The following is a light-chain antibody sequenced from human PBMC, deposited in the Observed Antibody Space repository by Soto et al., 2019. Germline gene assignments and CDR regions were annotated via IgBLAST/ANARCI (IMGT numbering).Light chain of an antibody. CDR3: SSYTSSSTLV. J-gene: IGLJ1*01. V-gene: IGLV2-14*01. CDR2: EVR. CDR1: SSDVGGHDY. Sequence: QSVLTQPASVSGSPGQSITISCTGTSSDVGGHDYVSWYQHHPGKAPKLTIYEVRNRPSGVSDRFSGSKSGNTASLTISGLHAEDEADYYCSSYTSSSTLVFGAGTKLTVL.